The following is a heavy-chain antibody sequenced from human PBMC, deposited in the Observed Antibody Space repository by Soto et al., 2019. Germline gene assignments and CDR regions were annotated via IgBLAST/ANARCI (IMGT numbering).Heavy chain of an antibody. J-gene: IGHJ4*02. CDR2: IYYSGST. Sequence: QVQLQESGPGLVKPSETLSLTCTVSGGTISSWYWSWIWQPPGKGLEWIGNIYYSGSTNCNPPLKSRGTISIDTSKNQSTLKLSSVTAADTAVYYCAKRYGSAIDYWGQGTLVTVSS. CDR1: GGTISSWY. V-gene: IGHV4-59*08. D-gene: IGHD1-26*01. CDR3: AKRYGSAIDY.